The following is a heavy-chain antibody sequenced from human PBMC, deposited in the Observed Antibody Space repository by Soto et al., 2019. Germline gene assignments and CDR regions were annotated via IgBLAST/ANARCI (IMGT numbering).Heavy chain of an antibody. D-gene: IGHD6-19*01. Sequence: LRLSCAASGFTFRDYYMNWIRQAPGKGLEWVSYISSSGNTIYYADSVKGRFTISRDNAKNSLYLQMNSLRAEDTAVYYCARDIGSGWYDYWGQGTLVTVSS. V-gene: IGHV3-11*01. CDR3: ARDIGSGWYDY. CDR2: ISSSGNTI. CDR1: GFTFRDYY. J-gene: IGHJ4*02.